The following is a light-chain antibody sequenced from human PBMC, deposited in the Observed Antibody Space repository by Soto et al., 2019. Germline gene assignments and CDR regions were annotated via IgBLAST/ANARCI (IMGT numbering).Light chain of an antibody. CDR1: QSVSSY. CDR3: QQRSNWPPALT. V-gene: IGKV3-11*01. J-gene: IGKJ4*01. CDR2: DAS. Sequence: EIVLTQSPATLSLSPWERATLSCRASQSVSSYLLWYQQKPGQTPRLLIYDASNRATGIPARFSGSGSGTDFTLTISSLEPEDFAVYYCQQRSNWPPALTFGGGTKVDIK.